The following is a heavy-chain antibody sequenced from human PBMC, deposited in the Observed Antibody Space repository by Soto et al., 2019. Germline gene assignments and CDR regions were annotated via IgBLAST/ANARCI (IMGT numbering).Heavy chain of an antibody. CDR2: TFYRSKWYN. Sequence: SQTLSLTCVISGDSVSSISAGWKWIRQSQSRGLEWQGRTFYRSKWYNDYAVSLKGRISINADTSKNQFSLQLNSVTPEETAVYYCDRVPYPKSEYYHGLDVWGQGTTVTVSS. V-gene: IGHV6-1*01. J-gene: IGHJ6*02. CDR1: GDSVSSISAG. D-gene: IGHD2-21*01. CDR3: DRVPYPKSEYYHGLDV.